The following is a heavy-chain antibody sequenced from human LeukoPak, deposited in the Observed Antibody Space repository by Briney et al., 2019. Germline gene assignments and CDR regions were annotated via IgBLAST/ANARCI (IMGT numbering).Heavy chain of an antibody. CDR2: ISGSGGST. CDR1: GFTFSSYA. D-gene: IGHD5-12*01. V-gene: IGHV3-23*01. CDR3: AKGPLSGGYVPADY. Sequence: GGSLRLSCAASGFTFSSYAMSWVRQAPGKGLEWVSAISGSGGSTYYADSVKGRFTISRDNSKNTLYLQMNSLRAEDTAVYYCAKGPLSGGYVPADYWGQGTLVTVSS. J-gene: IGHJ4*02.